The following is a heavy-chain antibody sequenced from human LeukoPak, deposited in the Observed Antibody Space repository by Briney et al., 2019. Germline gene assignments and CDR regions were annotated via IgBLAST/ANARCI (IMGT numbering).Heavy chain of an antibody. CDR2: IKSDGSDK. V-gene: IGHV3-7*01. Sequence: GGSLRLYCAASGFSFSSYWMNWLRQAPGKGLEWVANIKSDGSDKYYVDSVKGRFTISRDNAKNSLYLQMNSLRAEDTAVYYCTAGALGYWGRGTLINVSS. CDR3: TAGALGY. CDR1: GFSFSSYW. D-gene: IGHD3-16*01. J-gene: IGHJ4*02.